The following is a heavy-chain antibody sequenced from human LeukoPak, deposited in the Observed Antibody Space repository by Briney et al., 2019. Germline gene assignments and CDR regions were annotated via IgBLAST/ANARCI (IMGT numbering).Heavy chain of an antibody. J-gene: IGHJ5*02. D-gene: IGHD3-10*01. CDR3: ARNNWFGEFENWFDP. CDR2: IKQDGSEK. V-gene: IGHV3-7*01. CDR1: GFTLSSYS. Sequence: GGSLRLSCAASGFTLSSYSMNWVRQAPGKGLEWVANIKQDGSEKYYVDSVKGRFTISRDNAKNSLYLQMNSLRAEDTAVYYCARNNWFGEFENWFDPWGQGTVVTVSS.